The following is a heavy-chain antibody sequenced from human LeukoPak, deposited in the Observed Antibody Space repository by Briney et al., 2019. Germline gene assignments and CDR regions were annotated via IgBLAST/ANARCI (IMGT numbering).Heavy chain of an antibody. CDR2: ISSSSSYI. CDR1: GFTFSSYS. J-gene: IGHJ4*02. CDR3: ARVRRAYGDYGCFDY. Sequence: PGGSLRLSCAASGFTFSSYSMNWVRQAPGKGLEWVSSISSSSSYIYYADSVKGRFTISRDNAKNSLYLQMNSLRAEDTAAYYCARVRRAYGDYGCFDYWGQGTLVTVSS. V-gene: IGHV3-21*01. D-gene: IGHD4-17*01.